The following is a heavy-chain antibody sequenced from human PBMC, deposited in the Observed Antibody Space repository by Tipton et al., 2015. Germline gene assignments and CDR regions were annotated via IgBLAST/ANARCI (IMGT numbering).Heavy chain of an antibody. Sequence: TLSLTCTVSGGSISSSSHHWGWIRQPPGKGLEWIGSIYYSGSTYYNPSLKSRVTISVETSKNQFSLKLSSVTAADTAVYYCSRQQWLAHFDYWGQGTQVTVSS. D-gene: IGHD6-19*01. CDR3: SRQQWLAHFDY. CDR1: GGSISSSSHH. CDR2: IYYSGST. V-gene: IGHV4-39*01. J-gene: IGHJ4*02.